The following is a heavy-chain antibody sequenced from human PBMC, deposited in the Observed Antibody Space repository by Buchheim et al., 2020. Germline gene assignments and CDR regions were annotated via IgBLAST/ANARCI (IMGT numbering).Heavy chain of an antibody. Sequence: EVQLVETGGGLIQPGGSLRLSCVTSGFTVTSIYMSWVRQAPGKGLEWVSVIYSGDTTYYADSVKGRFTISRAQSKNTLYLQMNNLRAEDTAVYYCARDLWGAGSYWGQGTL. J-gene: IGHJ4*02. CDR1: GFTVTSIY. CDR3: ARDLWGAGSY. D-gene: IGHD1-26*01. V-gene: IGHV3-53*02. CDR2: IYSGDTT.